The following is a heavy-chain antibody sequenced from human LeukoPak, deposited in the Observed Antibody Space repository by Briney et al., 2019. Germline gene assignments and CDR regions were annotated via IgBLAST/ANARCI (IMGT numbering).Heavy chain of an antibody. Sequence: SETLSLTCAVYGGSFSGYYWSWIRQPPGKGLEWIGEINHSGSTNYNPSLESRVTISVDTSKNQFSLKLSSVTAADTAVYYCARASPDCSSTSCYNETNYYYYGMDVWGQGTTVTVSS. J-gene: IGHJ6*02. D-gene: IGHD2-2*02. CDR3: ARASPDCSSTSCYNETNYYYYGMDV. CDR1: GGSFSGYY. V-gene: IGHV4-34*01. CDR2: INHSGST.